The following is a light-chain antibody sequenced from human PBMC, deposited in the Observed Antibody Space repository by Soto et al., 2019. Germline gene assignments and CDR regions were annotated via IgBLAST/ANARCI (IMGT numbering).Light chain of an antibody. CDR1: QSFRCL. Sequence: FTQSPVTLSLSPGGIATLSCMASQSFRCLLAWYQQKPGQAPRLLIYDAYSRAAGIPPRFSGSGSGTDFTLTISSLEPEDSAVYYCQQHRILPVTFGQGTQVEIK. CDR3: QQHRILPVT. CDR2: DAY. J-gene: IGKJ1*01. V-gene: IGKV3-11*01.